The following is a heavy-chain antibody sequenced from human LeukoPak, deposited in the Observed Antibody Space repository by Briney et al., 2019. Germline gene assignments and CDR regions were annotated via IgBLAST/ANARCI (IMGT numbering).Heavy chain of an antibody. Sequence: ASVKVSCKASGGTFSSYAISWVRQAPGKGLEWMGGFDPEDGGTIYAQKFQGRVTMTEDTSTDTAYMELSSLRSEDTAVYYCATASRGLWFGELLQNWGQGTLVTVSS. CDR3: ATASRGLWFGELLQN. CDR1: GGTFSSYA. J-gene: IGHJ4*02. CDR2: FDPEDGGT. D-gene: IGHD3-10*01. V-gene: IGHV1-24*01.